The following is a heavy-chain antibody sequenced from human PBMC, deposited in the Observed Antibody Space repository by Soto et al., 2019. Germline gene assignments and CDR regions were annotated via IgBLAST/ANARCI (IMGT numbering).Heavy chain of an antibody. V-gene: IGHV3-74*01. CDR2: ISGDGNNA. D-gene: IGHD3-10*01. Sequence: EVQLVESGGGIVQPGGSLRLSCAASGFTFSSFWMHWVRQAPGKGLVWVSRISGDGNNAVYADSVKGRFTVSRDNAKNTLDLQMNSLTTDDTALYYCGRNRGTILRDGGEFWGPGIMVTVSS. CDR1: GFTFSSFW. J-gene: IGHJ4*02. CDR3: GRNRGTILRDGGEF.